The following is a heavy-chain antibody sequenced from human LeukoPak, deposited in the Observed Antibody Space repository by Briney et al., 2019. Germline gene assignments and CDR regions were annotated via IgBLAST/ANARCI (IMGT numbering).Heavy chain of an antibody. J-gene: IGHJ2*01. Sequence: GESLKISCKGSGYNFTSYWIGWVRQMPGKGLEWMGIIYPGDSDTRYSPPFQGQVTISADKSISTAYLQWSSLKASDTAMYYCARDSKGYFWYFNLWGRGTLVTVSS. CDR2: IYPGDSDT. V-gene: IGHV5-51*01. CDR3: ARDSKGYFWYFNL. CDR1: GYNFTSYW. D-gene: IGHD1-26*01.